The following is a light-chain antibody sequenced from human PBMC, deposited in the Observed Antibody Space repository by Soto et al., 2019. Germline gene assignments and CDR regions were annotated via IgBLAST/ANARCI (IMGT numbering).Light chain of an antibody. Sequence: EIVLTQSPATLSLSPGEGATLSCRASQSVSSYFAWYQQKPGQAPRLLLYDASNRATSIPARFSGTGSGTDFTLTISSREAEDFAVYYCQQRSNWPRHTFGQGTKLEIK. J-gene: IGKJ2*01. CDR3: QQRSNWPRHT. V-gene: IGKV3-11*01. CDR1: QSVSSY. CDR2: DAS.